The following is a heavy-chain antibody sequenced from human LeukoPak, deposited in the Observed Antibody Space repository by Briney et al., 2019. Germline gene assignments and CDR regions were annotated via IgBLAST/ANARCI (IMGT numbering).Heavy chain of an antibody. CDR3: AKAAYGDYVNWFDP. D-gene: IGHD4-17*01. Sequence: GGSLRLSCAASRFTFSTYAMSWVRQAPGKGLEWVSSISGSGGSAYCADSVRGRFTISRDNSKNTLYLQMNRLRVEDTALYYCAKAAYGDYVNWFDPWGQGTLVTVSS. J-gene: IGHJ5*02. CDR1: RFTFSTYA. V-gene: IGHV3-23*01. CDR2: ISGSGGSA.